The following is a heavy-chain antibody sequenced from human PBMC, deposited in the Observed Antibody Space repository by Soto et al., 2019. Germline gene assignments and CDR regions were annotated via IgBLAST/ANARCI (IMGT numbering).Heavy chain of an antibody. CDR2: IYYSGST. CDR1: GGSISTYY. CDR3: ARDAGGRGNGAFDI. V-gene: IGHV4-59*01. Sequence: SETLSLTCTVSGGSISTYYWSWMRQPPGKGLEWIGYIYYSGSTNSNPSLKSRVTISEDTSKNQLSLKLSSVTAADTAVYYCARDAGGRGNGAFDIWGQGTMVTVSS. J-gene: IGHJ3*02. D-gene: IGHD3-16*01.